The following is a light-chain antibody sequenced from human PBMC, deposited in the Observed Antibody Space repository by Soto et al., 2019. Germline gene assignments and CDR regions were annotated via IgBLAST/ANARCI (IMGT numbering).Light chain of an antibody. CDR2: WAS. CDR1: QRVLYNSNNKNY. Sequence: DIVMTQSPDSLAVSLGERATINCKSSQRVLYNSNNKNYLAWYQQNPVQPPKLLIYWASTRDSGVPDRFSGSGSGTDFTLTISSLEAEDVAVYYCQQYYSTPMYTFGQGTKLEI. CDR3: QQYYSTPMYT. V-gene: IGKV4-1*01. J-gene: IGKJ2*01.